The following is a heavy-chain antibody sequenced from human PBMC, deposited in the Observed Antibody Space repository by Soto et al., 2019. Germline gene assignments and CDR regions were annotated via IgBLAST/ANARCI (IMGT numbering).Heavy chain of an antibody. V-gene: IGHV3-30*18. CDR2: ISYDGSSK. D-gene: IGHD2-15*01. J-gene: IGHJ4*02. Sequence: QVQLVESGGGVVQPGRSLRLSCAASGFTFSSYGMHWVRQAPGKGLEWVAVISYDGSSKYYADSVKGRFTISRDNSKNTLYLQMNSLRAEDTAVYYCAKDFGSCLDYWGQGTLVTVSS. CDR1: GFTFSSYG. CDR3: AKDFGSCLDY.